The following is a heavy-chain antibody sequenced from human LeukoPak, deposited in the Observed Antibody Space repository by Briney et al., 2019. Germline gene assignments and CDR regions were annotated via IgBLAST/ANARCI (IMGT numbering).Heavy chain of an antibody. V-gene: IGHV3-30*04. J-gene: IGHJ4*01. CDR2: ISFDGSKK. CDR1: GFTFSISA. D-gene: IGHD1-20*01. CDR3: ATLTGTTGSDDY. Sequence: GGSLRLSCAASGFTFSISAMHWVRQAPGKGLEWVAVISFDGSKKYYADSVKGRFTVSRDSSKSTLFLQMSTLRPDDTAVYYCATLTGTTGSDDYWGHGTLVTVSS.